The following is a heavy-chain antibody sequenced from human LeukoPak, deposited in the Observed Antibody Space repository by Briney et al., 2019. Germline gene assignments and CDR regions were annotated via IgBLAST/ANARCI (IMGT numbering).Heavy chain of an antibody. J-gene: IGHJ4*02. CDR2: ITGSGGAT. CDR3: ARGRTYGSGSYWAFDY. CDR1: GFTFSDYA. D-gene: IGHD3-10*01. Sequence: GGSLRLSCAASGFTFSDYAMHWVRQAPGKGLEWVSTITGSGGATSSADSVKGRFTISRDNAKNSLYLQVNSLRDEDTAVYYCARGRTYGSGSYWAFDYWGQGTLVTVSS. V-gene: IGHV3-48*02.